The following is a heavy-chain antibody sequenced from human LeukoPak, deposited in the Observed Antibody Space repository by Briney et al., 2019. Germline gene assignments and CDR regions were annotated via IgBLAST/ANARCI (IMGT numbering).Heavy chain of an antibody. CDR1: GYTFTSYG. D-gene: IGHD2-2*01. V-gene: IGHV1-18*01. CDR3: ARGPDPSTDNCSSTSCRRGYYYYMDV. J-gene: IGHJ6*03. Sequence: GASVKVSCKASGYTFTSYGISWVRQAPGQGPEWMGWISAYNGNTNYAQKLQGRVTMTTDTSTSTAYMELRSLRSDDTAVYYCARGPDPSTDNCSSTSCRRGYYYYMDVWGKGATVTVSS. CDR2: ISAYNGNT.